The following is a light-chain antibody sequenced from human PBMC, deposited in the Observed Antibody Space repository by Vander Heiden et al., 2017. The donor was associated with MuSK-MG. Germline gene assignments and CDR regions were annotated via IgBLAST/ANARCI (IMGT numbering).Light chain of an antibody. Sequence: AIRMTQSPSSFSASTGDRVTITCRASQGISSYLAWYQQKPGKAPKLLIYAASTLQSGVPSRFSGSGSGTDFTLTISCLQSEDFATYYCQQYYSYPPTLGGGTKVEIK. CDR3: QQYYSYPPT. CDR2: AAS. CDR1: QGISSY. V-gene: IGKV1-8*01. J-gene: IGKJ4*01.